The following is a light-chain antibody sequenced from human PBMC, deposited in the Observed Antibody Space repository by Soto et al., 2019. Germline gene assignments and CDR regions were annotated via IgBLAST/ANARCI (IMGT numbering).Light chain of an antibody. Sequence: EIVLTQSPGTLSLSPGERATLSCRASQSISSSYLAWYQQKPGQAPRLLIYAASSRATGIPDRFSGSGSGTVFTLTISRLEPEDFAVYYCQQYGSSSYTFVQGTQLEIK. J-gene: IGKJ2*01. V-gene: IGKV3-20*01. CDR2: AAS. CDR1: QSISSSY. CDR3: QQYGSSSYT.